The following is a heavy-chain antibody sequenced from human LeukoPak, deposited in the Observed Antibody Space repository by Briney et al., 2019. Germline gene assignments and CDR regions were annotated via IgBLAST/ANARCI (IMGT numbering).Heavy chain of an antibody. V-gene: IGHV1-2*02. Sequence: GASVKVSCKASGYTFTGYYMHWVRQAPGQGLEWMGWINPNSGGTNYAQKFQGRVTMTRDTSISTAYMELSRLRSDDTAVYYCARDLYYDSSGYPLSWFDPWGQGTLVTVSS. CDR3: ARDLYYDSSGYPLSWFDP. CDR1: GYTFTGYY. D-gene: IGHD3-22*01. J-gene: IGHJ5*02. CDR2: INPNSGGT.